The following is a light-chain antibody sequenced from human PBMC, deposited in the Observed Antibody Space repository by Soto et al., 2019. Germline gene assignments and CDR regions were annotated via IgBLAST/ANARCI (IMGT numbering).Light chain of an antibody. Sequence: EIVLTQSPGTLSLSPGERATLSCRASQSVRSAYLAWYQQKPGQAPRLLFYCASNRISGFPDRVSGSGSGTDFSLTINRLLTEDFAVYYCQHYAMSPSITFGQGTRLEIK. V-gene: IGKV3-20*01. CDR3: QHYAMSPSIT. CDR1: QSVRSAY. CDR2: CAS. J-gene: IGKJ5*01.